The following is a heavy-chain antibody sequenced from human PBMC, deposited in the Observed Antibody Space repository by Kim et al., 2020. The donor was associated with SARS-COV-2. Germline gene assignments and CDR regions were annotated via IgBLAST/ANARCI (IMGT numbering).Heavy chain of an antibody. J-gene: IGHJ6*02. D-gene: IGHD3-3*01. CDR2: IKHSGKA. CDR1: VGTLSGYH. Sequence: SETLSLTCAVHVGTLSGYHWTWIRQPPGKGLEWIGEIKHSGKANCNPSLKSRVTISVDTAKNQFSLNLRSMTAADTAIYYCARGRAGVVPSPILGIGPHYDFYAMDLWGQGTTVTVSS. CDR3: ARGRAGVVPSPILGIGPHYDFYAMDL. V-gene: IGHV4-34*01.